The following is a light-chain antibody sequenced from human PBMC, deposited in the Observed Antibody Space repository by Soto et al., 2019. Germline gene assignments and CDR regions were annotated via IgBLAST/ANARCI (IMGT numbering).Light chain of an antibody. CDR2: DVN. CDR3: CSYAGSYTWL. V-gene: IGLV2-11*01. CDR1: SSDVGNYNY. Sequence: QSVLTQPRSVSGSPGQSVTISCTGTSSDVGNYNYVSWYQQHPGKAPKVMIYDVNKWPSGVPDRFSGSKSGNTASLTISGLQAEDEADYYCCSYAGSYTWLFGGGTKLTVL. J-gene: IGLJ3*02.